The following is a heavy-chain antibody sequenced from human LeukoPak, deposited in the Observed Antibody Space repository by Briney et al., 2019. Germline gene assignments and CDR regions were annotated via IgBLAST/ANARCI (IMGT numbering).Heavy chain of an antibody. V-gene: IGHV4-39*07. CDR2: IYYSGST. J-gene: IGHJ4*02. D-gene: IGHD3-3*01. CDR3: ARDSNYDFWSGLYYFDY. CDR1: GFTFSSYS. Sequence: GSLRLSCAASGFTFSSYSMNWVRQPPGKGLEWIGSIYYSGSTYYNPSLKSRVTISVDTSKNQFSLKLSSVTAADTAVYYCARDSNYDFWSGLYYFDYWGQGTLVTVSS.